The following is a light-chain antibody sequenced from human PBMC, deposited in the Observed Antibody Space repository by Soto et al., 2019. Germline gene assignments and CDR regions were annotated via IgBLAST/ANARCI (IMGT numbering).Light chain of an antibody. CDR2: KAS. CDR1: RSLVYSDGNAY. V-gene: IGKV2-30*01. Sequence: DVVMTQSPLSLPVTLGQPASISCRSSRSLVYSDGNAYLNWFHQRPGQSPRRLIYKASNRDSGVPDRFSCSVSGTVFTLHINRVEAEDVGVYYCMQGTHWPPTFGRGTRVEIE. CDR3: MQGTHWPPT. J-gene: IGKJ1*01.